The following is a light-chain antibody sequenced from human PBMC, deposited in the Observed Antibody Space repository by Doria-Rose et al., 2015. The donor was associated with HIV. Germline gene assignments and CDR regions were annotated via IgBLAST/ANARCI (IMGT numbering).Light chain of an antibody. V-gene: IGKV3-20*01. J-gene: IGKJ1*01. CDR3: HQYGTSWT. Sequence: TQSPGTLSLSPGERATLSCRASQSFSSTYLAWYQQKPGQAPSLLIYDGSTRATGIPDRCSASGSVTDFTRTINRLEPEDFALYYCHQYGTSWTFGQGTKVEI. CDR2: DGS. CDR1: QSFSSTY.